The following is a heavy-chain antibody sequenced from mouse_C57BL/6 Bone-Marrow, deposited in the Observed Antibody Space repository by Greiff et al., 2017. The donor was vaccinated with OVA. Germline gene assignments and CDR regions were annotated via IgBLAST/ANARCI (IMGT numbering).Heavy chain of an antibody. CDR2: INPSSGYT. J-gene: IGHJ2*01. D-gene: IGHD2-4*01. CDR3: ALYDYEGYFDY. CDR1: GYTFTSYW. Sequence: VQLQQSGADLAKPGASVTLSCKASGYTFTSYWMHWVKQRPGQGLEWIGYINPSSGYTKYNQKFKDKATLTADKSSSTAYMQLSSLTYEDSAVYYCALYDYEGYFDYWGQGTTLTVSS. V-gene: IGHV1-7*01.